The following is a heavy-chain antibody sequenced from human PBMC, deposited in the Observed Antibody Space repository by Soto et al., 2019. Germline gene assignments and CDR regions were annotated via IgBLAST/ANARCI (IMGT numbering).Heavy chain of an antibody. V-gene: IGHV5-51*01. Sequence: GESLKISCKGSGYSFTSYWIGWVRQMPGKGLEWMGIIYPGDSDTRYSPSFQGQVTISADKSISTAYLQWSSLKASDTAMYYCARSLPRRGQIAAPPYYYGMDVWGQGTTVTDSS. CDR3: ARSLPRRGQIAAPPYYYGMDV. J-gene: IGHJ6*02. CDR1: GYSFTSYW. CDR2: IYPGDSDT. D-gene: IGHD6-6*01.